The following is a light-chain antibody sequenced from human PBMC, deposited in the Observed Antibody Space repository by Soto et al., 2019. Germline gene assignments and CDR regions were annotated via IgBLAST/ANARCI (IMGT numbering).Light chain of an antibody. V-gene: IGLV1-40*01. CDR1: SSNIGAGYD. CDR2: TNN. CDR3: QSYDSSLSGHVV. J-gene: IGLJ2*01. Sequence: QSVLTQPPSMSGAPGQRVTISCTGSSSNIGAGYDVHWYQQLPGTAPKLLIYTNNNRPSGVPDRFSASKSGTSASLAIAGLQAEDEAEYYCQSYDSSLSGHVVFGGGTQLTVL.